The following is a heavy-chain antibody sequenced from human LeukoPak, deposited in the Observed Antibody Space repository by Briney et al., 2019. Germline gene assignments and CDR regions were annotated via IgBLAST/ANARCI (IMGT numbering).Heavy chain of an antibody. Sequence: SETLSLTCTVSDGSISSHYWSWIRQPPGKGLEWIGYIYYSGSTNYNPSLKSRVTISVDTSKNQFSLKLSSVTAADTAVYYCARDYYDSSGFGPPGPHWFDPWGQGTLVTVSS. CDR3: ARDYYDSSGFGPPGPHWFDP. CDR1: DGSISSHY. V-gene: IGHV4-59*11. D-gene: IGHD3-22*01. J-gene: IGHJ5*02. CDR2: IYYSGST.